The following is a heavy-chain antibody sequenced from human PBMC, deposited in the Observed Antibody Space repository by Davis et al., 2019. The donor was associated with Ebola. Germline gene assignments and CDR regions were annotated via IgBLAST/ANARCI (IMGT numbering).Heavy chain of an antibody. D-gene: IGHD3-16*01. CDR3: AKDKGFWVPPDWFGP. CDR1: GFTFSHYA. CDR2: ISGSGNTT. J-gene: IGHJ5*02. Sequence: SCVASGFTFSHYAMNWVRQAPGKGLEWVASISGSGNTTYYADSVKGRFTISRDNSKNTLSLQMNSVRGEDTAVYYCAKDKGFWVPPDWFGPWGQGVQVTVSS. V-gene: IGHV3-23*01.